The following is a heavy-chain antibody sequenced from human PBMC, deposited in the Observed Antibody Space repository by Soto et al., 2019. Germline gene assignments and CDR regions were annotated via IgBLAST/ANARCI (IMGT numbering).Heavy chain of an antibody. Sequence: SLTCTVSGGSISSGGYSWSWLRQPPGKGLEWIGYIFYSGSTYYNPSLKSRVTISVDTSKNQFSLKLSSVTAADTAVYYCARAPRGNYGYPSYFDYWGQGTLVTVSS. J-gene: IGHJ4*02. CDR3: ARAPRGNYGYPSYFDY. D-gene: IGHD3-10*01. V-gene: IGHV4-30-2*01. CDR2: IFYSGST. CDR1: GGSISSGGYS.